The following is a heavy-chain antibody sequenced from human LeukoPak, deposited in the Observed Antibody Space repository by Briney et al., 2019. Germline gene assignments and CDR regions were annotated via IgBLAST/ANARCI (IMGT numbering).Heavy chain of an antibody. CDR3: TVEEARTDY. CDR2: ISSSSSYI. V-gene: IGHV3-21*01. CDR1: GFSFGDYH. Sequence: GGSLRLSCAASGFSFGDYHMNWVRQAPGKGLEWVSSISSSSSYIYYADSVKGRFTISRDNAKNSLYLQMNSLRAEDTAVYYCTVEEARTDYWGQGTLVTVSS. J-gene: IGHJ4*02.